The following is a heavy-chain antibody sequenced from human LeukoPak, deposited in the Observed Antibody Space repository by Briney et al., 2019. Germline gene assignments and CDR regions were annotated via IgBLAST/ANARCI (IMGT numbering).Heavy chain of an antibody. CDR1: GFTFSIYW. V-gene: IGHV3-7*01. CDR2: IKQDGSEK. D-gene: IGHD3-10*01. CDR3: ARDASAEGSGSYRY. Sequence: GGSLRLSCAASGFTFSIYWMSWVRQAPGKGLEWVANIKQDGSEKYYVDSVKGRFTISRDNAKNSLYLQMNSLRAEDTAVYYCARDASAEGSGSYRYWGEGTLVTVSS. J-gene: IGHJ4*02.